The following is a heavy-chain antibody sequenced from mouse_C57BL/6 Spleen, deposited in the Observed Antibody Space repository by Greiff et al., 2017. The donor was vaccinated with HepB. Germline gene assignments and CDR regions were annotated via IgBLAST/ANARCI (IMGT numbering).Heavy chain of an antibody. CDR1: GFTFSDYY. Sequence: EVKLMESGGGLVQPGGSLKLSCAASGFTFSDYYMYWVRQTPEKRLEWVAYISNGGGSTYYPDTVKGRFTISRDNAKNTLYLQMSRLKSEDTAMYYCARRDYGSSYGYWYFDVWGTGTTVTVSS. J-gene: IGHJ1*03. CDR3: ARRDYGSSYGYWYFDV. CDR2: ISNGGGST. D-gene: IGHD1-1*01. V-gene: IGHV5-12*01.